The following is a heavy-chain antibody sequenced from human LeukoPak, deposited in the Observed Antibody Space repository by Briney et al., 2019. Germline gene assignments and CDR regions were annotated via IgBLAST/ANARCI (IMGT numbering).Heavy chain of an antibody. J-gene: IGHJ3*02. CDR3: ARSDYGDLHDAFDI. D-gene: IGHD4-17*01. CDR2: IYSGGST. V-gene: IGHV3-53*01. Sequence: GGSLRLSCAASGFTVSSNYMSWVRQAPGKGLEWVSVIYSGGSTYYADSVKGRLTISRDNSKNTLYLQMNSLRAEDTAVYYCARSDYGDLHDAFDIWGQGTMVTVSS. CDR1: GFTVSSNY.